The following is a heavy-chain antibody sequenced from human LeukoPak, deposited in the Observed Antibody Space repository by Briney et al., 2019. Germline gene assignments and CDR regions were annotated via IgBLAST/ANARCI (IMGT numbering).Heavy chain of an antibody. CDR3: ARALPDIVVVPAAPGTDY. V-gene: IGHV3-21*01. Sequence: PGGSLRLSCAASGFTFSSYSMNWVRQAPGKGLEWVSSISSSSSYIYYADSVKGRFTISRDNAKNSLYLQMNSLRAEDTAVYYCARALPDIVVVPAAPGTDYWGQGTLSPSPQ. CDR1: GFTFSSYS. CDR2: ISSSSSYI. J-gene: IGHJ4*02. D-gene: IGHD2-2*01.